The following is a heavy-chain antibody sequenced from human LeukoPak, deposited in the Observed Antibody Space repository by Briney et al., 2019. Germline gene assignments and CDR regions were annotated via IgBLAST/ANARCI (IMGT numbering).Heavy chain of an antibody. CDR3: AKATEPYCSSTSCYAWFDP. CDR1: GFTFSSYA. J-gene: IGHJ5*02. V-gene: IGHV3-23*01. D-gene: IGHD2-2*01. Sequence: GGSLRLSCAASGFTFSSYAMSWVRQAPGKGLEWVSAISGSGGSTYYADSVKGRFTISRDNSKNTLYLQTNSLRAEDTAVYYCAKATEPYCSSTSCYAWFDPWGQGTLVTVSS. CDR2: ISGSGGST.